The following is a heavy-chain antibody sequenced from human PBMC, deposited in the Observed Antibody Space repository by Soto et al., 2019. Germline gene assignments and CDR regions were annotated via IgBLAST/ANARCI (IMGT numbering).Heavy chain of an antibody. V-gene: IGHV1-46*01. D-gene: IGHD5-18*01. CDR3: AKDQNIQLWPRYYYYGMDV. Sequence: ASVKVSCKASGYTFTSYYMHWVRQAPGQGLEWMGIINPSGGSTSYAQKFQGRVAMTRDTSTSTVYMELSSLRSEDTAVYYCAKDQNIQLWPRYYYYGMDVWGQGTTVTVSS. CDR1: GYTFTSYY. CDR2: INPSGGST. J-gene: IGHJ6*02.